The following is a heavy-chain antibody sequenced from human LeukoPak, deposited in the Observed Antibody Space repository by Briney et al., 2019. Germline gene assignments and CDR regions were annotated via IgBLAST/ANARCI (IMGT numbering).Heavy chain of an antibody. D-gene: IGHD3-9*01. J-gene: IGHJ4*02. Sequence: PGGSLRLSCAASGFTFSSYAKSWVRQAPGKGLEWVSAISGSGISTYYADSVKGRFTISRDNSKNTLYLQMNSLRAEDTAVYYCAKDILTAYYRTSSTYYFDYWGQGTLVTVSS. CDR3: AKDILTAYYRTSSTYYFDY. CDR2: ISGSGIST. V-gene: IGHV3-23*01. CDR1: GFTFSSYA.